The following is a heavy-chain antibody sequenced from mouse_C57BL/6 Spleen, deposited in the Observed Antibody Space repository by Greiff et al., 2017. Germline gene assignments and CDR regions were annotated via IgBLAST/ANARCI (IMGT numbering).Heavy chain of an antibody. V-gene: IGHV5-6*01. Sequence: EVQLVESGGDLVKPGGSLKLSCAASGFTFSSYGMSWVRQTPDKRLEWVATISSGGSYTYYPDSVKGRFTISRDNAKNTLYLQMSSLKSEDTAMYYCARQNYDYDAAWFAYWGQGTLVTVSA. D-gene: IGHD2-4*01. J-gene: IGHJ3*01. CDR3: ARQNYDYDAAWFAY. CDR1: GFTFSSYG. CDR2: ISSGGSYT.